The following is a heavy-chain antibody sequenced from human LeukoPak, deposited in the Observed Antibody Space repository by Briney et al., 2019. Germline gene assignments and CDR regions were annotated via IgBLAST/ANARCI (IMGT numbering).Heavy chain of an antibody. Sequence: GGSLRLSCAASGFTFSSYSMNWVRQAPGKGLEWVSSISSSSSYIDYADSVKGRFTISRDNAKNSLYLQMNSLRAEDTAVYYCAREGGVRGMDVWGQGTTVTVSS. CDR1: GFTFSSYS. D-gene: IGHD3-10*01. V-gene: IGHV3-21*01. J-gene: IGHJ6*02. CDR2: ISSSSSYI. CDR3: AREGGVRGMDV.